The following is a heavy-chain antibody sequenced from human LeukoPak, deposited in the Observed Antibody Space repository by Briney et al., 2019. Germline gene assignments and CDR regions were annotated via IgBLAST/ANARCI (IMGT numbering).Heavy chain of an antibody. J-gene: IGHJ4*02. CDR2: IYYSGST. Sequence: SETLSLTCTVSGGSISSGGYYWSWIRQHPGKGLEWIGYIYYSGSTYYNPSLKSRVTISVDTSKNQFSLKLSSVTAADTAVYYCARGAVVVTAISFFDYWGQGTLVTVSS. V-gene: IGHV4-31*03. CDR1: GGSISSGGYY. CDR3: ARGAVVVTAISFFDY. D-gene: IGHD2-21*02.